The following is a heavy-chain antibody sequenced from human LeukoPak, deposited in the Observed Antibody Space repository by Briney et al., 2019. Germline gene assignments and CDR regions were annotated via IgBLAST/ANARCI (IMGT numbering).Heavy chain of an antibody. CDR1: GFTFSDYY. CDR2: IGPTGSDR. D-gene: IGHD1-14*01. CDR3: ATETNGRHYDY. V-gene: IGHV3-11*04. J-gene: IGHJ4*02. Sequence: GGSLRLSCAASGFTFSDYYMSWIRQAPGKGLEWVASIGPTGSDRYHADSIKGRFTISRDNANNSLYLQMNSLRAEDTAVYYCATETNGRHYDYWGQGTLLTVS.